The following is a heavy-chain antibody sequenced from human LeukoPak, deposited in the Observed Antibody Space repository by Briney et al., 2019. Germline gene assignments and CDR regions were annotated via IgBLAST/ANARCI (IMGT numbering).Heavy chain of an antibody. Sequence: GGSLKLSCAASGFTVSRNYMSWVRQTPGRGLECVSVIYGGGPTYYADSVKGRFTISRDTSKNTLYLQINSLRAEDTAVYFCARDLGIAGTTHAFDIWGQGTMVTVSS. CDR3: ARDLGIAGTTHAFDI. D-gene: IGHD1-14*01. CDR1: GFTVSRNY. V-gene: IGHV3-53*01. CDR2: IYGGGPT. J-gene: IGHJ3*02.